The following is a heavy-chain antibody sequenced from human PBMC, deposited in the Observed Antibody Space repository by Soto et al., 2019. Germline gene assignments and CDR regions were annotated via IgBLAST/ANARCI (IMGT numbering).Heavy chain of an antibody. V-gene: IGHV3-21*01. J-gene: IGHJ4*02. CDR1: GFTFSTNS. Sequence: GGSLRLSCAASGFTFSTNSMNWVRQAPGKGLEWVSSIDSSSKYKYCADSVRGRFTISRDNTRNSLYLQLDSLRADDTAVYYCARNDDGDSGIDYWGQGTLVTVSS. CDR2: IDSSSKYK. CDR3: ARNDDGDSGIDY. D-gene: IGHD4-17*01.